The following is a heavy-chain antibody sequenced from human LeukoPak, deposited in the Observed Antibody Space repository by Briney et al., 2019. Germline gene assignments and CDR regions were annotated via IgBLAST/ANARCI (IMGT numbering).Heavy chain of an antibody. D-gene: IGHD2-2*01. V-gene: IGHV1-2*02. J-gene: IGHJ1*01. Sequence: GASVKVSCKASGYTFTGYYMHWVRQAPGQGLEWMGWINPNSGGTNHAQKFQGRVTMTRDTSISTAYMELSRLRSDDTAVYYCARDSVVVVPAAILEYFKHWGQGTLVTVSS. CDR3: ARDSVVVVPAAILEYFKH. CDR1: GYTFTGYY. CDR2: INPNSGGT.